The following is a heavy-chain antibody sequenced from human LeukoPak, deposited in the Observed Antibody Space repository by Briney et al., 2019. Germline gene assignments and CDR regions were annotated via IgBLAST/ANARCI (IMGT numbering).Heavy chain of an antibody. CDR1: GFTFSNYA. CDR2: ISGSGSST. CDR3: AKDHGGAMIVVLISFFDY. Sequence: PGGSLRLSCAASGFTFSNYAMSWVRQAPGKGLEWVSTISGSGSSTYYADSVKGRFTISRDNSKNTLYLQMNSLRAEDTAVYYCAKDHGGAMIVVLISFFDYWGQGTLVTVSS. D-gene: IGHD3-22*01. V-gene: IGHV3-23*01. J-gene: IGHJ4*02.